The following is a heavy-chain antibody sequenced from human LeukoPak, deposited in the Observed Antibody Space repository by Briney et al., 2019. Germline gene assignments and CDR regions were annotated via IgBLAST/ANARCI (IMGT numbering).Heavy chain of an antibody. D-gene: IGHD3-22*01. CDR1: GFVFSSCT. CDR2: INSGGTTT. J-gene: IGHJ4*02. CDR3: LRGDSRDF. V-gene: IGHV3-21*06. Sequence: GGSLGLSCAACGFVFSSCTMNWARQAPGKGLEWVASINSGGTTTHYAFSVKGRFTISRDNAQNVLYLQMNGLRGDDAAVYYCLRGDSRDFWGQGTLVTVSS.